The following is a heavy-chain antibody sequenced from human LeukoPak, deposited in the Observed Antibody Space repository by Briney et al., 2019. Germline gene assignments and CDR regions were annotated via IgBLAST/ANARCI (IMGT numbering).Heavy chain of an antibody. CDR2: INHSGST. CDR3: ARRPRVYYDFWSGYFS. Sequence: SESLSLTCAVYGGSFSGYYWSWIRQPPGKGLEWIGEINHSGSTNYNPSLKSRVTISVDTSKNQFSLKLSSVTAADTAVYYCARRPRVYYDFWSGYFSWGQGTLVTVSS. V-gene: IGHV4-34*01. J-gene: IGHJ5*02. CDR1: GGSFSGYY. D-gene: IGHD3-3*01.